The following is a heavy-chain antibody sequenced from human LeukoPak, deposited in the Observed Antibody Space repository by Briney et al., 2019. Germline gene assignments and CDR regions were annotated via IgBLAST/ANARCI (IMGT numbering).Heavy chain of an antibody. CDR1: GFTFSSYA. D-gene: IGHD2-2*01. CDR3: VRWDLGYCSSTSCYETDY. J-gene: IGHJ4*02. V-gene: IGHV3-64D*06. Sequence: GGSLRLSCSASGFTFSSYAMHWVRQAPGKGLEYVSAISSNGGSTYCADSVKGRFTISRDNSKNTLYLQMSSLRAEDTAVYYCVRWDLGYCSSTSCYETDYWGQGTLATVSS. CDR2: ISSNGGST.